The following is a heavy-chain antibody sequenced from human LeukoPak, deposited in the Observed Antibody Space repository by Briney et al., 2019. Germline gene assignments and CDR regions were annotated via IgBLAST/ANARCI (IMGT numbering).Heavy chain of an antibody. V-gene: IGHV1-18*01. D-gene: IGHD2-8*01. CDR3: ARDSTSMVGFYYYGMDV. CDR1: GYTFTSYG. Sequence: ASVKVSCKASGYTFTSYGISWVRQAPGQGLEWMGWISAYNGNTNYAQKLQGRVTMTTDTSTSTAYMELRSLRSDDTAVYYCARDSTSMVGFYYYGMDVWGQGTTATASS. CDR2: ISAYNGNT. J-gene: IGHJ6*02.